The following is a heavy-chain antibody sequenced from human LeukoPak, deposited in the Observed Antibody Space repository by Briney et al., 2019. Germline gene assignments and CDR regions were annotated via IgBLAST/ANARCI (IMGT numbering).Heavy chain of an antibody. CDR3: AKDSSSGVGGADY. J-gene: IGHJ4*02. D-gene: IGHD6-6*01. CDR2: ISWNSGSI. V-gene: IGHV3-9*01. CDR1: GFTFDDYA. Sequence: PGRSLRLSCAASGFTFDDYAMHWVRQAPGKGLEWVSGISWNSGSIGYADSVKGRFTISRDNAKNSLYLQMNSLRAEDTALYYCAKDSSSGVGGADYWGQGTLVTVSS.